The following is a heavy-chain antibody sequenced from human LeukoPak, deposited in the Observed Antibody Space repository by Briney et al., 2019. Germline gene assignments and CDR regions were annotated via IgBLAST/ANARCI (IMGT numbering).Heavy chain of an antibody. CDR3: AREGESDFWSGSPGWFDP. CDR2: IYTSGST. D-gene: IGHD3-3*01. CDR1: GGSISSYY. J-gene: IGHJ5*02. Sequence: SETLSLTCTVSGGSISSYYWSWIRQPAGKGLEWIGRIYTSGSTNYSPSFKSRVTMSVDTSKNQFSLKLSSVTAADTAVYYCAREGESDFWSGSPGWFDPWGQGTLVTVSS. V-gene: IGHV4-4*07.